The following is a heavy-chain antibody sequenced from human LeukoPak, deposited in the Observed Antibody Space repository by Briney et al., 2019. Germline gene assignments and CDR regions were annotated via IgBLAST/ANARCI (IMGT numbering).Heavy chain of an antibody. Sequence: PGRSLRLSCAASGFTFSNYWMYWVRQAPGKGLEWVSVIYSGGSTYYADSVKGRFTISRDNSKNTLYLQMNSLRAEDTAVYYCARRPAAKYYYYGMDVWGQGTTVTVSS. D-gene: IGHD2-2*01. CDR2: IYSGGST. CDR1: GFTFSNYW. V-gene: IGHV3-66*04. J-gene: IGHJ6*02. CDR3: ARRPAAKYYYYGMDV.